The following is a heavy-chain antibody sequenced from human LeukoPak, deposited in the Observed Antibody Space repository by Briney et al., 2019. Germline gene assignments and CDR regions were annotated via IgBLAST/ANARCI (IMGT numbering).Heavy chain of an antibody. D-gene: IGHD2-21*02. CDR2: ISSSGSGGNT. Sequence: GGSLRLSCVASGVTLSNYAMSWARQAPGKGLEWVSGISSSGSGGNTYYADSVKGRFTISRDNSKNTLYLQMNGLRAEDTAVYYCANPPAYCGGDCYSGVDYWGQGTLVTVSS. CDR3: ANPPAYCGGDCYSGVDY. J-gene: IGHJ4*02. V-gene: IGHV3-23*01. CDR1: GVTLSNYA.